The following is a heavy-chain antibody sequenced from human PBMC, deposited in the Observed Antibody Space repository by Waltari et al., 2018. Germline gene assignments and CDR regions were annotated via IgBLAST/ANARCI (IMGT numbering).Heavy chain of an antibody. Sequence: EVQLVESGGGVVQPGRSLRLSCAASGFTFDAFALHWVRQAPGKGLEWVSGISRDSAGIGYADSVKGRFTISRDNAKNSLYLQMNFLRREDTALYYCAKDIGYCTGGSCSMFDHWGQGALVTVSS. J-gene: IGHJ4*02. CDR3: AKDIGYCTGGSCSMFDH. V-gene: IGHV3-9*01. CDR1: GFTFDAFA. CDR2: ISRDSAGI. D-gene: IGHD2-15*01.